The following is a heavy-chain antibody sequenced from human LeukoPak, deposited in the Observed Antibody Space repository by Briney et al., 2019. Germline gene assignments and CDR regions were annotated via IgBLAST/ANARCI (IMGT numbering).Heavy chain of an antibody. D-gene: IGHD5-18*01. CDR2: ISSSSSTI. J-gene: IGHJ4*02. V-gene: IGHV3-48*01. Sequence: GGSLRLSCAASGFTFSSYSMNWVRQAPGKGLEWVSYISSSSSTIYYADSVKGRFTISRDNAKNSLYLQMNSLRAEDTAVYYCARDRGYSYGIFDYWGQGTLVTVSS. CDR3: ARDRGYSYGIFDY. CDR1: GFTFSSYS.